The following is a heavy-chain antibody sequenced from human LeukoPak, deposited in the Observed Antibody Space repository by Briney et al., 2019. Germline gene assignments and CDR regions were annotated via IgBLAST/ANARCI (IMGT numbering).Heavy chain of an antibody. CDR2: MSGSGVST. V-gene: IGHV3-23*01. Sequence: GGSLRLSCAASGFSFSSYSMSWVRQAPGKGLEWVLAMSGSGVSTYYAPSGKGRSTTSRGNSKYTLYLQMNSLRDEDTAVYYCARISFGMVRGVTDYYFDYWGQGTLVTASS. D-gene: IGHD3-10*01. J-gene: IGHJ4*02. CDR1: GFSFSSYS. CDR3: ARISFGMVRGVTDYYFDY.